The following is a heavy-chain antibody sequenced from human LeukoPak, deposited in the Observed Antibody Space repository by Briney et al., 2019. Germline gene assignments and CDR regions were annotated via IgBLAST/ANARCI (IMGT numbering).Heavy chain of an antibody. Sequence: PSETLSLTCTVSGGSISSYYWSWIRQPPGKGLEWIGYIYYSGSTKYNPSLKSRVTISVDTSKNQFSLKLNSMTTADTAVYYCARGGFQSDYWGQGTLVTVSS. CDR2: IYYSGST. D-gene: IGHD2-21*01. V-gene: IGHV4-59*01. CDR1: GGSISSYY. J-gene: IGHJ4*02. CDR3: ARGGFQSDY.